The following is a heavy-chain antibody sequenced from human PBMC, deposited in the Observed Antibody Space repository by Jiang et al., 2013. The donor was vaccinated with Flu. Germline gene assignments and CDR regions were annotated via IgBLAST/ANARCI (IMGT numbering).Heavy chain of an antibody. D-gene: IGHD5-24*01. J-gene: IGHJ2*01. Sequence: LLKPSETLSLTCAVFGGSFNDDYWSWIRQPPGKGLEWIGEINYVGSTNYNPSLNSRVTISVDTSKKQFSLRLRSLTAADTAVFYCARCRRRDGYNLGYWNFDLWGRGTLVTVSS. CDR2: INYVGST. V-gene: IGHV4-34*01. CDR3: ARCRRRDGYNLGYWNFDL. CDR1: GGSFNDDY.